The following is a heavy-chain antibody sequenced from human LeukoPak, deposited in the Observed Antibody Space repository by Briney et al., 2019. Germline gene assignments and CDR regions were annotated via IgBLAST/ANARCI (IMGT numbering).Heavy chain of an antibody. CDR3: AKASTFGELNRPFDY. D-gene: IGHD3-10*01. V-gene: IGHV3-21*01. Sequence: GSLRLSCAASGFTFNSYSMNWVRQAPGKGLEWVSSISSSSSYIYYADSVKGRFTISRDNAKNSLYLQMNSLRAEDTAVYYCAKASTFGELNRPFDYWGQGTLVTVSS. CDR2: ISSSSSYI. J-gene: IGHJ4*02. CDR1: GFTFNSYS.